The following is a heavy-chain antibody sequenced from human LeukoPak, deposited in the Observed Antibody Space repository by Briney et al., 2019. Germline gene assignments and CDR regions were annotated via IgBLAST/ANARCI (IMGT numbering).Heavy chain of an antibody. CDR1: GYTFTSYD. V-gene: IGHV1-8*01. CDR2: MNPNSGNT. D-gene: IGHD5-12*01. J-gene: IGHJ4*02. CDR3: ARGRHVDIVATIQPDY. Sequence: ASVKVSCKASGYTFTSYDINWVRQATGQGLEWMGWMNPNSGNTGYAQKFQGRVTMTRNTSISTAYMELSSLRSEDTAVYYCARGRHVDIVATIQPDYWGQGTLVTVSS.